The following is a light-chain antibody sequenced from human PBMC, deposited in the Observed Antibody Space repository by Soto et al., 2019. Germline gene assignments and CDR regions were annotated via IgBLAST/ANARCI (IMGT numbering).Light chain of an antibody. CDR3: QEADSFPLT. CDR2: AAS. V-gene: IGKV1-12*01. Sequence: DIQMTQSPSSVSASVGDRVTITCRASQGISRWVAWYQQKPGNAPKLLIYAASSLQSGVPSRFSGNGSGTDFTLTISSLQPDDFAAYYCQEADSFPLTFGGGTKVEIK. CDR1: QGISRW. J-gene: IGKJ4*01.